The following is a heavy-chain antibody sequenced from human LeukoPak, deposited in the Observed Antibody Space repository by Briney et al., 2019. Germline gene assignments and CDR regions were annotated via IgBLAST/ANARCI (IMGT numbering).Heavy chain of an antibody. V-gene: IGHV4-39*01. Sequence: PSETLSLTCTVSSGSISSSSYYWGWIRQPPGKVLEWLGSIYYSGSTYYNPSLKSRVTISVDTSKNQFSLKLSSVTAADTAVYYCARQGYSSGQDPWGQGTLVTVSS. CDR1: SGSISSSSYY. J-gene: IGHJ5*02. CDR3: ARQGYSSGQDP. D-gene: IGHD6-19*01. CDR2: IYYSGST.